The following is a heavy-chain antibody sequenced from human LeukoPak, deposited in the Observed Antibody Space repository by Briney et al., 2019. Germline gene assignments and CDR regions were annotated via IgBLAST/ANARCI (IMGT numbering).Heavy chain of an antibody. V-gene: IGHV3-21*01. CDR1: TFSFSDYS. CDR3: ATSYGSGSYYDHYYYGMDV. Sequence: GGSLRLSCAASTFSFSDYSMNWVRQAPGKGLEWVSSISGSSTNIYYADSVRGRFTIPRDNAKKSLYLQMNSLRAEDTAVYYCATSYGSGSYYDHYYYGMDVWGQGTTVTVSS. CDR2: ISGSSTNI. J-gene: IGHJ6*02. D-gene: IGHD3-10*01.